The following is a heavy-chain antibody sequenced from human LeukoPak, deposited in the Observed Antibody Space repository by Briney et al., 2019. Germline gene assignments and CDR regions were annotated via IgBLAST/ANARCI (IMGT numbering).Heavy chain of an antibody. D-gene: IGHD3-22*01. J-gene: IGHJ4*02. Sequence: PGGSLRLSCTASGFTFSTYSMNWVRQAPGKGLEWVSYISSSSSTIYYADSVKGRFTISRDNAKNSLYLQMNSLRDEDTAVYYCARVQYYYDSSGPPDYWGQGTLVTVSS. V-gene: IGHV3-48*02. CDR2: ISSSSSTI. CDR1: GFTFSTYS. CDR3: ARVQYYYDSSGPPDY.